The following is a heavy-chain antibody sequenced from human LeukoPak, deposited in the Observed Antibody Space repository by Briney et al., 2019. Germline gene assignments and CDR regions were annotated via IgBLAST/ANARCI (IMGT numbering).Heavy chain of an antibody. CDR2: ISDGAATT. CDR3: ANLNSGYATDF. J-gene: IGHJ4*02. D-gene: IGHD5-12*01. CDR1: EFTSSTYP. V-gene: IGHV3-23*01. Sequence: GGSLRLSCAASEFTSSTYPMSWVRQAPGKGLEWVSLISDGAATTYYADSVKGRFTISRDNSKNTLYLQMISLRAEDTAVYYCANLNSGYATDFWGQGTLVTVSS.